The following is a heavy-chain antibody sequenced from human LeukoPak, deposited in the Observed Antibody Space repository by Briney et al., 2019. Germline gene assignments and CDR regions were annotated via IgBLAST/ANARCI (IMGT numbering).Heavy chain of an antibody. CDR2: INHSGST. CDR1: GGSFSGYY. V-gene: IGHV4-34*01. CDR3: ARGGSPGYNYNAFDL. J-gene: IGHJ3*01. D-gene: IGHD3-9*01. Sequence: SETLSLTCAAYGGSFSGYYWSWIRQPPGKGLEWIGEINHSGSTNYNPSLKSRVTISVDTSKNQFSLQLSSVTAADTAVFYCARGGSPGYNYNAFDLWGQGTMVTVSS.